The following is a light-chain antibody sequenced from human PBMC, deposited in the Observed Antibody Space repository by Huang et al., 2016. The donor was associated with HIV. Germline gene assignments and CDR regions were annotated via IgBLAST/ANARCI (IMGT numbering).Light chain of an antibody. CDR3: QQYHNWPPYT. J-gene: IGKJ2*01. CDR2: GAS. CDR1: QSISNN. Sequence: EILLTQSPATLSVSPGERVTLSCRASQSISNNLAWYQQKPGQDPRLLIYGASTRATAIPARFSGSASGTEFTLTISSLQSEDFAVYYCQQYHNWPPYTFGQGTKLEI. V-gene: IGKV3-15*01.